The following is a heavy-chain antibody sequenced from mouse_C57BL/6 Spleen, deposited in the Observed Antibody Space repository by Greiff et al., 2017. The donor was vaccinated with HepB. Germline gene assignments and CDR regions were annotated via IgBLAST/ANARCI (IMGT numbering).Heavy chain of an antibody. D-gene: IGHD1-1*01. CDR3: ARQDYYGSKDFDY. J-gene: IGHJ2*01. CDR2: ISSGGSYT. CDR1: GFTFSSYG. V-gene: IGHV5-6*02. Sequence: DVMLVESGGDLVKPGGSLKLSCAASGFTFSSYGMSWVRQTPDKRLEWVATISSGGSYTYYPDSVKGRFTISRDNAKNTLYLQMSSLKSEDTAMYYCARQDYYGSKDFDYWGQGTTLTVSS.